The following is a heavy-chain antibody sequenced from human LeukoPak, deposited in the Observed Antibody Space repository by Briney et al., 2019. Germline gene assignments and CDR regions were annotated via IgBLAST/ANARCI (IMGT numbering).Heavy chain of an antibody. Sequence: GRSLRLSCAASGFTFSSYWMHWVRQAPGKGLVWVSRINTDGSSTSYADSVKGRFTISRDNAKNTLYLQMNSLRAEDTAVYYCAREGGGGYEGRFDYWGQGTLVTVSS. CDR2: INTDGSST. CDR1: GFTFSSYW. D-gene: IGHD5-12*01. J-gene: IGHJ4*02. V-gene: IGHV3-74*01. CDR3: AREGGGGYEGRFDY.